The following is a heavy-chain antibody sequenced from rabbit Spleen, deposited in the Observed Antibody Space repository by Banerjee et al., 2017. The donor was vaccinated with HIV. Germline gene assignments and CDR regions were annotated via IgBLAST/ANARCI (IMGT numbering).Heavy chain of an antibody. D-gene: IGHD6-1*01. V-gene: IGHV1S45*01. Sequence: QEQLEESGGDLVKPEGSLTLTCTASGFSFSSSYWICWVRQAPGKGLEWIACIYAGSSGSTYYASWAKGRFTISKTSSTTVTLQMTSLTAADTAAYFCARVETSYDSINLWGQGTPVTVS. CDR1: GFSFSSSYW. J-gene: IGHJ3*01. CDR3: ARVETSYDSINL. CDR2: IYAGSSGST.